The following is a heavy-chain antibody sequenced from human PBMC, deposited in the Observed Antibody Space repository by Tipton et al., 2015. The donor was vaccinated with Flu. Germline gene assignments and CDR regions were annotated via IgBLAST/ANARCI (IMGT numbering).Heavy chain of an antibody. V-gene: IGHV4-4*07. D-gene: IGHD3-22*01. CDR3: AGSLTYYYDSTAADAFDI. Sequence: TLSLTCTVSGGSISSYYWSWIRQPAGKGLEWIGRIYTSGSTNYNPSLKSRVTMSVDTSKNQFSLKLSSVTAADTAVYYCAGSLTYYYDSTAADAFDIWGQGTMVTGSS. CDR1: GGSISSYY. CDR2: IYTSGST. J-gene: IGHJ3*02.